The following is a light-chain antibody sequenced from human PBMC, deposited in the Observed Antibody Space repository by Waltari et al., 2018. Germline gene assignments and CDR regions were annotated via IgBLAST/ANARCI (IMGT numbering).Light chain of an antibody. CDR1: QSVSSSY. V-gene: IGKV3-20*01. CDR3: QQYGSSPWT. Sequence: EIVLTQSPGTLSLSPGERATLSCRASQSVSSSYLAWYQQKPGPAPRVLIHGASNRATGIPDRFSGSGSGTDFTLTISRLEPEDFAVYYCQQYGSSPWTFVQGTKVEIK. J-gene: IGKJ1*01. CDR2: GAS.